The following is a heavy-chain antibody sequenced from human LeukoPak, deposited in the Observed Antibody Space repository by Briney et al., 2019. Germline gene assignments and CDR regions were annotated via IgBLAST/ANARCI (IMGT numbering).Heavy chain of an antibody. Sequence: SETLSLTCTVSGDSISSYYWSWIRQPAGKGLEWIGRMHSSGGTSYSPSLKSRVTISVDTSKNQFSLKLSSVTAADTAVYYCARGLRGYSYGYVPWELSYYMDVWGKGTTVTISS. V-gene: IGHV4-4*07. CDR1: GDSISSYY. D-gene: IGHD5-18*01. J-gene: IGHJ6*03. CDR3: ARGLRGYSYGYVPWELSYYMDV. CDR2: MHSSGGT.